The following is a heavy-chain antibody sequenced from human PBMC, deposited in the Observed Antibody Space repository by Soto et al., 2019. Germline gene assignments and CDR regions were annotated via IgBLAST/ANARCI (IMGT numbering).Heavy chain of an antibody. J-gene: IGHJ5*02. V-gene: IGHV4-39*01. D-gene: IGHD3-3*02. CDR3: ASPKIAFYNWFDP. CDR1: GGSISSSSYF. Sequence: SSETLSLTCTVSGGSISSSSYFWGWIRQPPGKGLEWIGSIYYSGSTYYNPSLKSRVTISVDTSKNQFSLKLSSVTAVDTAVYYCASPKIAFYNWFDPWGQGTLVTVSS. CDR2: IYYSGST.